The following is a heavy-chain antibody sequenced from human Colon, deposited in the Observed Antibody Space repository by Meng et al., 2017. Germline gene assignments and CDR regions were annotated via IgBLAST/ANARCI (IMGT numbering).Heavy chain of an antibody. Sequence: GESLKISCAASGFTFSSHWMTWLRQTPGRGLEWVARIKKDGSEKFHVGSVRGRFTISRDNAKNSLYLQMNILRAEDTAVYYCAKNNYGVDFYWGQGTLVTVSS. V-gene: IGHV3-7*01. CDR1: GFTFSSHW. CDR3: AKNNYGVDFY. J-gene: IGHJ4*02. D-gene: IGHD4-17*01. CDR2: IKKDGSEK.